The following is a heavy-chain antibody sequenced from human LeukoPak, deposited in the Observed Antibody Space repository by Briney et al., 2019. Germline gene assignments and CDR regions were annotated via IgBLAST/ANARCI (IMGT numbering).Heavy chain of an antibody. CDR2: IYGGGST. D-gene: IGHD6-19*01. CDR1: GLSVSSNF. CDR3: ASWPVGWYGEDS. J-gene: IGHJ4*02. Sequence: GGSLRLSCAATGLSVSSNFMSWVRQAPGKGLEWVSVIYGGGSTYYADSVKGRFTNSRDTPKNTLYLQMNSLRVEDTAVYYWASWPVGWYGEDSWGQGTLVTVSS. V-gene: IGHV3-53*01.